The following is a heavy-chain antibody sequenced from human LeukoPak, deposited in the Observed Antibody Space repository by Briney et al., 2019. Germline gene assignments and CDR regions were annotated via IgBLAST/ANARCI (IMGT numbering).Heavy chain of an antibody. Sequence: GGSLRLSCAASGFTFSSYSMNWVRQAPGKGLEWVSSISSSSSYIYYADSVKGRFTISRDNAKNSLYLQMNGLRAEDTAVYYCARFSSTTDYWGQGTLVTVSS. J-gene: IGHJ4*02. V-gene: IGHV3-21*01. CDR2: ISSSSSYI. D-gene: IGHD5/OR15-5a*01. CDR1: GFTFSSYS. CDR3: ARFSSTTDY.